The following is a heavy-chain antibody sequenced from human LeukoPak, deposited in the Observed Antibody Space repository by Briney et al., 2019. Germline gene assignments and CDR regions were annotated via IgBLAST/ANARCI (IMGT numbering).Heavy chain of an antibody. D-gene: IGHD6-19*01. V-gene: IGHV4-59*08. Sequence: PSETPSLTCTVSGGSISXXXXXWVRQPPGXXLXXIGYIYYSGTTNYXXXLKSRVTISMDTSKKQFSLNLSSVTAADAAVYYCAAFRQWLVILDYWGQGALVTVSS. CDR2: IYYSGTT. J-gene: IGHJ4*02. CDR3: AAFRQWLVILDY. CDR1: GGSISXXX.